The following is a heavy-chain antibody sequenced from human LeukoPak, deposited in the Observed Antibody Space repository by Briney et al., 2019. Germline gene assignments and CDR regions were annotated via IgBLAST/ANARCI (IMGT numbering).Heavy chain of an antibody. D-gene: IGHD3-22*01. CDR2: ISGSGGST. CDR3: ASLSKWLRDV. J-gene: IGHJ6*04. Sequence: GGSLRPSCAASGFTFSSYAMSWVRQAPGKGLEWVSAISGSGGSTYYADSVKGRFTISRDNAKNSLYLQMNSLRAEDTAVYYCASLSKWLRDVWGKGTTVTVSS. V-gene: IGHV3-23*01. CDR1: GFTFSSYA.